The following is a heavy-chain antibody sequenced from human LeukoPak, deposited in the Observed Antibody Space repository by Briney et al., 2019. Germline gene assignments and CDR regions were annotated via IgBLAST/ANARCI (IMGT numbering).Heavy chain of an antibody. V-gene: IGHV1-2*02. Sequence: ASVKVSCKASGYTFTGYYMHWVRQAPGQGLEWMGWINPNSGGTNYAQKFQGRVTMTRDTSISTAYMGLSRLRSDDTAVYYCARVRKYYYDSSGYRFDPWGQGTLVTVSS. D-gene: IGHD3-22*01. CDR2: INPNSGGT. CDR3: ARVRKYYYDSSGYRFDP. J-gene: IGHJ5*02. CDR1: GYTFTGYY.